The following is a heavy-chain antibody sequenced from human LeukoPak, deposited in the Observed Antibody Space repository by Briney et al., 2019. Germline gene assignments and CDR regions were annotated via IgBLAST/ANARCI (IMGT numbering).Heavy chain of an antibody. D-gene: IGHD3/OR15-3a*01. V-gene: IGHV4-39*01. CDR2: IYYSGST. Sequence: SETLSLTCSVSGASMSGSNYYWGWIRQPPGKGLEWIGSIYYSGSTYYNPSLKSRVTISVDTSKNQFSLKLTSVTAADTAVYYCARQTGSGLFILPGGQGTLVTVSS. CDR3: ARQTGSGLFILP. CDR1: GASMSGSNYY. J-gene: IGHJ4*02.